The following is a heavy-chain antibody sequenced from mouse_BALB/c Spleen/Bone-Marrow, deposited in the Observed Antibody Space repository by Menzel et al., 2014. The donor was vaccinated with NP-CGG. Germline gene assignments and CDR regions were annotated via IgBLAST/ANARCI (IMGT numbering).Heavy chain of an antibody. V-gene: IGHV1-63*01. CDR2: IYPGSGNT. Sequence: QVQLQQSGTELVRPGTSVKISCKASGYAFTNYWLGWVKQRPGHGLEWIGDIYPGSGNTYYNEKFKGKVTLTADKSSSTAYMQLSGLTSEDSAVYFCTRRRSLDYWGQGTTLTVYS. CDR3: TRRRSLDY. J-gene: IGHJ2*01. CDR1: GYAFTNYW.